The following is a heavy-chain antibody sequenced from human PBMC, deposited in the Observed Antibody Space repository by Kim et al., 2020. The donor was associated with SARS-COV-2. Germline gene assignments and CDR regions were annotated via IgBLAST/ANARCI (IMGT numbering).Heavy chain of an antibody. D-gene: IGHD6-13*01. J-gene: IGHJ4*02. V-gene: IGHV3-11*05. CDR3: ARVPVGSSSWYYFDY. Sequence: ADSLQGRFTVSRDNAKNSLYLQMNRLRADDAAVYYCARVPVGSSSWYYFDYWGQGTLVTVSS.